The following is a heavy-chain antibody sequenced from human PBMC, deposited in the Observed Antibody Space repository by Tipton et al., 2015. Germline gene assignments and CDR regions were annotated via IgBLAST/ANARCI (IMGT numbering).Heavy chain of an antibody. CDR3: ARGPKSYYYYYGMDV. Sequence: TLSLTCTVSGGSISTSYWSWIRQPPGKGLEWIGYIYDSGTTNYNPSLKSRVTISVDTSENQVPLKVSSVTAADTAVYYCARGPKSYYYYYGMDVWGQGTTVTVSS. V-gene: IGHV4-59*01. CDR2: IYDSGTT. CDR1: GGSISTSY. J-gene: IGHJ6*02.